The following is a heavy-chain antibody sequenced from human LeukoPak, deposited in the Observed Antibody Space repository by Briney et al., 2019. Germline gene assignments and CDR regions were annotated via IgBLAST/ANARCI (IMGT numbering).Heavy chain of an antibody. D-gene: IGHD3-3*01. CDR2: IYTSGST. CDR1: GGSISSYY. CDR3: ARDRPYDFWSGYYTVFDY. V-gene: IGHV4-4*07. J-gene: IGHJ4*02. Sequence: SETLSLTCTVSGGSISSYYWIWIRQPAGKGLEWIGRIYTSGSTNYNPSLKSRVTMSVDTSKNQFSLKLSSVTAADTAVYYCARDRPYDFWSGYYTVFDYWGQGTLVTVSS.